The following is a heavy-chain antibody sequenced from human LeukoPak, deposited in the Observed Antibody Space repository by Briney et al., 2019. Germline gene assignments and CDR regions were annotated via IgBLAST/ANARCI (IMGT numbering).Heavy chain of an antibody. CDR3: ARSRAGDFWSGSHLDYYYYYMDV. CDR2: IYYSGTT. Sequence: SETLSLTCTVSGGSISSGDYYWSWLRQPPGTGLERLGHIYYSGTTYYNSSLKSRVTRSVDTSNNQFSLRLSSVTAADTAVYYCARSRAGDFWSGSHLDYYYYYMDVWGKGTTVTVSS. J-gene: IGHJ6*03. CDR1: GGSISSGDYY. V-gene: IGHV4-30-4*08. D-gene: IGHD3-3*01.